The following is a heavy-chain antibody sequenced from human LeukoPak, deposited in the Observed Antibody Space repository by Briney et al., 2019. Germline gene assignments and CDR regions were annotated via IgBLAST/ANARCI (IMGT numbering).Heavy chain of an antibody. CDR2: IYYSGST. J-gene: IGHJ5*02. CDR1: GGSISSGDYY. CDR3: AREGQAYGWFDP. Sequence: SETLSLTCTVSGGSISSGDYYWSWIRQPPGKGLGWIGYIYYSGSTYYNPSLKSRVTISVDTSKNQFSLKLSSVTAADTAVYYCAREGQAYGWFDPWGQGTLVTVSS. V-gene: IGHV4-30-4*02. D-gene: IGHD3-16*01.